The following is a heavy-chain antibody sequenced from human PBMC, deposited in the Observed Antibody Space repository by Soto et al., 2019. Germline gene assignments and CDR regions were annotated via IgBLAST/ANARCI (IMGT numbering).Heavy chain of an antibody. CDR3: ARPHFSSSYYFDY. D-gene: IGHD6-13*01. CDR1: GCTFTRYA. CDR2: INXGNGNX. J-gene: IGHJ4*02. Sequence: GXSVKVSCKASGCTFTRYAMHWVRQAPGQTLKWMGWINXGNGNXKYSQKFQGRXXITRDKSXXKAYMELSSLRSEDTAVYYCARPHFSSSYYFDYWGQGTLVTVSS. V-gene: IGHV1-3*01.